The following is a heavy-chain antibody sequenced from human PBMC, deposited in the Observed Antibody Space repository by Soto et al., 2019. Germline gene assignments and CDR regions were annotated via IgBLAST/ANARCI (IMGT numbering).Heavy chain of an antibody. CDR1: GGSISSYY. D-gene: IGHD3-3*01. CDR3: ARVGYDFWSGSYYYSGMDV. J-gene: IGHJ6*02. CDR2: IYYSGST. Sequence: SETLSLTCTVSGGSISSYYWSWIRQPPGKGLEWIGYIYYSGSTNYNPSLKSRVTISVDTSKNQFSLKLSSVTAADTAVYYCARVGYDFWSGSYYYSGMDVWGQGTTVTVSS. V-gene: IGHV4-59*01.